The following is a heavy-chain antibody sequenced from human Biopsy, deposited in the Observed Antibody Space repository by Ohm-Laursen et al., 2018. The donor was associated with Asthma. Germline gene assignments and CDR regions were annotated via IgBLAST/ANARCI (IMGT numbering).Heavy chain of an antibody. V-gene: IGHV1-69*13. CDR1: GDTLTERS. D-gene: IGHD4-23*01. CDR3: ARAIHGGNSDRLDFYYYGLDI. Sequence: SVKVSCKVSGDTLTERSIHWVRQAPGQGLEWMGGILPIFGTADYAQKFQARVTISADESTSTVYMELSSLRSEDTAVYYCARAIHGGNSDRLDFYYYGLDIWGQGTTVTVSS. CDR2: ILPIFGTA. J-gene: IGHJ6*02.